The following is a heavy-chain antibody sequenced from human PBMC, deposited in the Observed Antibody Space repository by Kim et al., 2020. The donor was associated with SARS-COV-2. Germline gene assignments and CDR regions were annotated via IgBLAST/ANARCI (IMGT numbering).Heavy chain of an antibody. CDR2: IYASEAT. D-gene: IGHD6-19*01. CDR3: VRGGQWVTLDF. J-gene: IGHJ4*02. V-gene: IGHV4-59*01. CDR1: GASISSDY. Sequence: SETLSLTCSVSGASISSDYWTWIRQFPGKGLEWIGYIYASEATSYNTALKSRVTISVDKARNQFSLKLTSVSAADTAIYYCVRGGQWVTLDFWGQGILVT.